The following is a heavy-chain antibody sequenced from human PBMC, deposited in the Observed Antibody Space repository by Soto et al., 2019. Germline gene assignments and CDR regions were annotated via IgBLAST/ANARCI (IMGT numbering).Heavy chain of an antibody. CDR2: ISYDGSNK. V-gene: IGHV3-30-3*01. CDR1: GFTFSSYA. Sequence: QVQLVESGGGVVQPGRSLRLSCAASGFTFSSYAMHWVRQAPGKGLEWVAVISYDGSNKYYAASVKGRFTISRDNSQNTLYLQRNSLRAEDTAVYYCARDLVVTTKGILDYWGQGTLVTVSS. J-gene: IGHJ4*02. D-gene: IGHD4-4*01. CDR3: ARDLVVTTKGILDY.